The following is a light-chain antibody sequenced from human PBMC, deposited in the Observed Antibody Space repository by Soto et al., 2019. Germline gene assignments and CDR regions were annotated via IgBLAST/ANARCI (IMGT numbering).Light chain of an antibody. Sequence: EIVLTQSPATLSLSRGERATLSCRASQSISSSLAWYQQKPGQAPRLLIYDASTRATGFPARFSGSGSGTDFTLTIGSLEPEDFAVYYCQQRSEWPRTFGHGTKVDIK. V-gene: IGKV3-11*01. J-gene: IGKJ1*01. CDR1: QSISSS. CDR3: QQRSEWPRT. CDR2: DAS.